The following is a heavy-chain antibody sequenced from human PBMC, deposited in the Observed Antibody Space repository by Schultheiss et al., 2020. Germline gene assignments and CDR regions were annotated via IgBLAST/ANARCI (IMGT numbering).Heavy chain of an antibody. CDR3: ARDNRVQPLY. J-gene: IGHJ4*02. CDR2: ISSSGSTI. D-gene: IGHD1-14*01. Sequence: GESLKISCAASGFTFSDYYMSWIRQAPGKGLEWVSYISSSGSTIYYADSVKGRFTISRDNAKNSLYLQMNSLRAEDTAVYYCARDNRVQPLYWGQGTLVTVSS. CDR1: GFTFSDYY. V-gene: IGHV3-11*01.